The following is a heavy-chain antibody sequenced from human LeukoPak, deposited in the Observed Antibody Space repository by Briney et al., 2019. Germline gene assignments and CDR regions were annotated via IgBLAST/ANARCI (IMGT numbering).Heavy chain of an antibody. CDR3: ARVYSHGYSDY. CDR1: GGSISSYY. D-gene: IGHD2-21*01. CDR2: IHNSGST. V-gene: IGHV4-4*07. J-gene: IGHJ4*01. Sequence: SETLSLTCTFSGGSISSYYWSWIRQPAGKGLEWIGRIHNSGSTNCNPSLKSRVTISVDTSKNQFSLKLTSVTAADTAIYYCARVYSHGYSDYWGHGTLVTVSS.